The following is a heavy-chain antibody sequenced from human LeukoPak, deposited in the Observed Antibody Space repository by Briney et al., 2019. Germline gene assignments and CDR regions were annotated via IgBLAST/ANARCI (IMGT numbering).Heavy chain of an antibody. J-gene: IGHJ4*02. CDR3: ARHQWLVQGFDY. Sequence: SETLSLTCTVSGGSISSYYWSWIRQPPGKGLEWIGSIYYSGSTYYNPSLKSRVTISVDTSKNQFSLKLSSVTAADTAVYYCARHQWLVQGFDYWGQGTLVTVSS. CDR2: IYYSGST. V-gene: IGHV4-59*05. CDR1: GGSISSYY. D-gene: IGHD6-19*01.